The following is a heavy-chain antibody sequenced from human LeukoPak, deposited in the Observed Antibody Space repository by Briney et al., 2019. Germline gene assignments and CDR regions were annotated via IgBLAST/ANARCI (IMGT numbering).Heavy chain of an antibody. CDR3: ARDGQRLFDY. Sequence: GRSLRLSCAASGFTFSSYGMHWVRQAPGKGLEWVAVIWYDGSNKYFADSVKGRFTISRDNSKNTLYLQMNSLRAEDTAVYYCARDGQRLFDYWGQGTLVTVSS. V-gene: IGHV3-33*01. CDR2: IWYDGSNK. D-gene: IGHD2-21*02. J-gene: IGHJ4*02. CDR1: GFTFSSYG.